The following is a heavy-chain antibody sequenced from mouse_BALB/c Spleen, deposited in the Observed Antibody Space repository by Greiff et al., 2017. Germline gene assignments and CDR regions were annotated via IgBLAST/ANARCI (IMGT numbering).Heavy chain of an antibody. V-gene: IGHV1S34*01. J-gene: IGHJ4*01. Sequence: LVKTGASVKISCKASGYSFTGYYMHWVKQSHGKSLEWIGYISCYNGATSYNQKFKGKATFTVDTSSSTAYMRFNRLTSKDSAIYYCARYYYGSRLYAICNWGQKASVTVSS. D-gene: IGHD1-1*01. CDR3: ARYYYGSRLYAICN. CDR2: ISCYNGAT. CDR1: GYSFTGYY.